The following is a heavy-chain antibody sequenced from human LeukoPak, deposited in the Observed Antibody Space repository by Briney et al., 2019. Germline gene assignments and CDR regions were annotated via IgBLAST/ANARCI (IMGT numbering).Heavy chain of an antibody. D-gene: IGHD3-22*01. V-gene: IGHV3-9*01. CDR2: ISWNSGSI. CDR1: GFTFDDYA. CDR3: ARVRNYYDSSGYYDY. Sequence: GRSLRLSCAASGFTFDDYAMHWVRQAPGKGLEWVSGISWNSGSIGYADSVKGRFTISRDNAKNTLYLQMNSLRAEDTAVYYCARVRNYYDSSGYYDYWGHGTTVTVSS. J-gene: IGHJ4*03.